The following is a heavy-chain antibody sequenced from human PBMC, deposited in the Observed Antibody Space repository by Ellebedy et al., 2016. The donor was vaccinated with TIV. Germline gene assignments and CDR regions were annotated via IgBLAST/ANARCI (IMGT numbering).Heavy chain of an antibody. CDR2: ISSSSTYI. CDR3: ARPGYDSSGYYWYYFDY. Sequence: GESLKISCAASGFTFGTYSMNWVRQAPGKGLEWVSSISSSSTYIYYADSVKGRFTTSRDNAKNSLYLQMNSLRAEDTAVYYCARPGYDSSGYYWYYFDYWGQGTLVTVSS. J-gene: IGHJ4*02. V-gene: IGHV3-21*01. D-gene: IGHD3-22*01. CDR1: GFTFGTYS.